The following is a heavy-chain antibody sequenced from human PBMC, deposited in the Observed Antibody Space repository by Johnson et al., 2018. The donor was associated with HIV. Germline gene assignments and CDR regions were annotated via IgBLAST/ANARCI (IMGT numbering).Heavy chain of an antibody. V-gene: IGHV3-30*14. CDR2: IYSGGST. J-gene: IGHJ3*02. CDR3: ARGFAGSGWYSHRPVGAFEI. Sequence: VQVVESGGGVVQPGRSLRLSCAASGFTFSSYAMHWVRQAPGKGLEWVAVIYSGGSTFYADSVKGRFTISRDNSNNTLYLQMNSLRAEDTAVYYCARGFAGSGWYSHRPVGAFEIWGQGTMVTVSS. CDR1: GFTFSSYA. D-gene: IGHD6-19*01.